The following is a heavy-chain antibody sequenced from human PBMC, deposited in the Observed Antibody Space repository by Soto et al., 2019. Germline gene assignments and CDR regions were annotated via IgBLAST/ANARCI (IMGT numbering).Heavy chain of an antibody. CDR3: ARVGPSCCVECYSPPP. CDR2: IYHSGST. V-gene: IGHV4-38-2*01. CDR1: GYSIRNCYY. D-gene: IGHD2-21*01. Sequence: SEPLSLTFAVSGYSIRNCYYWGWIRQPPGKVREWIGTIYHSGSTYYNPSLKSRVTISVDASEDHFSLKLSSVTAADTAVYYCARVGPSCCVECYSPPPWGQGAMVTISS. J-gene: IGHJ5*02.